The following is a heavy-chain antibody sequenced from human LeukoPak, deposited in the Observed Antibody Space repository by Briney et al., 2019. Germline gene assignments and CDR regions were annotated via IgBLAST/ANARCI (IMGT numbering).Heavy chain of an antibody. J-gene: IGHJ6*03. V-gene: IGHV4-4*07. CDR2: IYTSGST. D-gene: IGHD3-22*01. CDR1: GGSISSYN. CDR3: ARYYDSSGYPYYYYYYMDV. Sequence: PSETLSLTCTVSGGSISSYNWSWIRQPAGQGLEWIGRIYTSGSTNYNPSLKSRVTMSVDTSKNQFSLKLSSVTAADTAVYYCARYYDSSGYPYYYYYYMDVWGKGTTVTVSS.